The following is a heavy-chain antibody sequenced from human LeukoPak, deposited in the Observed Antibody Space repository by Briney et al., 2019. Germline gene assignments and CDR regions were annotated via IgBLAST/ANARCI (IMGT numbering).Heavy chain of an antibody. Sequence: APVKVSCKASGYTYTSYYMHWVRQAPGQGLEWMGIINPSGGSTSYAQKFQGRVTMTRDTSTSTVYMELSSLRSEDTAVYYCAREQEAAADYDYWGQGTLATVSS. D-gene: IGHD6-13*01. V-gene: IGHV1-46*01. CDR1: GYTYTSYY. CDR2: INPSGGST. CDR3: AREQEAAADYDY. J-gene: IGHJ4*02.